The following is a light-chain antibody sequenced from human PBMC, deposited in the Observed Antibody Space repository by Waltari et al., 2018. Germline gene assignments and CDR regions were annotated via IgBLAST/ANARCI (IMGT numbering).Light chain of an antibody. CDR3: QQRSNWPLGLT. CDR1: QSVISY. CDR2: DAS. V-gene: IGKV3-11*01. J-gene: IGKJ4*01. Sequence: EIVLTQSPATLSLSPGDRATLSCRASQSVISYLAWYQQNPGQAPRLLIYDASNRATGIPARFSGSGSGTDFTLTISSLETEDFAVYYCQQRSNWPLGLTFGGGTKVEIK.